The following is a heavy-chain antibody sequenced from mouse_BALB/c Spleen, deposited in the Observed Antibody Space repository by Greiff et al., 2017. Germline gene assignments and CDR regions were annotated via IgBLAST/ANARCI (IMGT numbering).Heavy chain of an antibody. CDR1: GYSITSGYY. CDR2: ISYDGNN. CDR3: ARVYDGYWYFDD. V-gene: IGHV3-6*02. Sequence: EVQVVESGPGLVKPSQSLSLTCSVTGYSITSGYYWNWIRQFPGNILEWMSYISYDGNNNYNPSLKNRISITRDTSKNQFFLKLNSVTTEGTATYYCARVYDGYWYFDDWGAGTTVTVSA. D-gene: IGHD2-12*01. J-gene: IGHJ1*01.